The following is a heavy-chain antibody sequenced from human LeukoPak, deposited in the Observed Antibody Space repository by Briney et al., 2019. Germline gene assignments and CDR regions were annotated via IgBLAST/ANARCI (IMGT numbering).Heavy chain of an antibody. V-gene: IGHV5-51*01. Sequence: GASLKISSKGSGYSFTNHWIGGVRQMPGKGLEWMGIIYPGDSDTRYSPSFQGQVTISADKSISTAYLQWSSLKASDTAMYYCARGAVEGATTLGAFDIWGQGTMVTVSS. CDR2: IYPGDSDT. CDR1: GYSFTNHW. D-gene: IGHD1-26*01. CDR3: ARGAVEGATTLGAFDI. J-gene: IGHJ3*02.